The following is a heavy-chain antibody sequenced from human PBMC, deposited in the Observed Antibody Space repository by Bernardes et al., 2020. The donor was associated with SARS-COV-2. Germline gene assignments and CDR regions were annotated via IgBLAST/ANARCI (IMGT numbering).Heavy chain of an antibody. CDR1: GFTVSSNY. J-gene: IGHJ6*02. D-gene: IGHD2-15*01. Sequence: GSLRLSCAASGFTVSSNYMSWFRQAPGKGLEWVSVIYSGGSTYYADSVKGRFTISRDNSKNTLYLQMNSLRAEDTAVYYCASPGGYCSGGSCAYYYYGMDVWGQGTTVTVSS. CDR3: ASPGGYCSGGSCAYYYYGMDV. V-gene: IGHV3-53*01. CDR2: IYSGGST.